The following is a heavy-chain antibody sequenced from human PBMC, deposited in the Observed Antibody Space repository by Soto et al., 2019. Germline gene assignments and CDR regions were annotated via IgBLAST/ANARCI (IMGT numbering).Heavy chain of an antibody. Sequence: QVQLQESCPGLVKPSQTLSLTCTVSGGSISSGGYYWSWIRQHPGKGLEWIGYIYYSGSTYYNPSLKGRVTISVDTATHQSTLKLRSVTAAETSVYYCARGPPLVYWGQGTLVTVS. CDR3: ARGPPLVY. CDR2: IYYSGST. CDR1: GGSISSGGYY. J-gene: IGHJ4*02. V-gene: IGHV4-31*03.